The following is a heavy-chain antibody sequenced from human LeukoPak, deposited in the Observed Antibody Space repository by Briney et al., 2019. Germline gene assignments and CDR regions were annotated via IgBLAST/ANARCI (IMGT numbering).Heavy chain of an antibody. J-gene: IGHJ6*02. D-gene: IGHD6-13*01. CDR3: ARDQGIAAAGTYYYYGMDV. V-gene: IGHV3-53*04. CDR1: GFTVSSNY. Sequence: PGGSLRLSCAASGFTVSSNYMSWVRQAPGKGLEWVSVIYSGGSTYYADSVKGRFTISRHNSKNTLYLQMNGLRAEDTAVYYCARDQGIAAAGTYYYYGMDVWGQGTTVTVSS. CDR2: IYSGGST.